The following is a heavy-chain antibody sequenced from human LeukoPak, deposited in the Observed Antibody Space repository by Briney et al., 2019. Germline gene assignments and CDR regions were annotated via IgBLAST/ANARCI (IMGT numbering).Heavy chain of an antibody. CDR1: GASIRSGDYY. D-gene: IGHD2-15*01. V-gene: IGHV4-30-4*01. CDR3: ARDCSGGSCYGAFDI. CDR2: IYDNGST. J-gene: IGHJ3*02. Sequence: SQTLSLTCTVSGASIRSGDYYWSWIRQPPGKGLEWIGYIYDNGSTYYNPSLKSRITISVDTSENRFSLKLSSVTATDTAVYYCARDCSGGSCYGAFDIWGQGTMVTVSS.